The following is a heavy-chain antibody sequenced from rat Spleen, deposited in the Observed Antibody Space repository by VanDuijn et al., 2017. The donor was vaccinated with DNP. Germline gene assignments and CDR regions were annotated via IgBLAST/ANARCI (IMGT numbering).Heavy chain of an antibody. D-gene: IGHD4-3*01. CDR2: IPGRGGST. J-gene: IGHJ4*01. V-gene: IGHV5-31*01. CDR1: GFTLNNYW. CDR3: ARSGRYYAMDA. Sequence: EVQLVESGGGLVQPGRSLKLSCVASGFTLNNYWMTWIRQVPGKGLEWVATIPGRGGSTYYPDSVKGRFTISRDNAKNTLYLQMNSLRSEDTATYYCARSGRYYAMDAWGQGTSVTVSS.